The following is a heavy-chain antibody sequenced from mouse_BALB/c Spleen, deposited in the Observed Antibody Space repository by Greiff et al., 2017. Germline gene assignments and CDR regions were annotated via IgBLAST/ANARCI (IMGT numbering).Heavy chain of an antibody. V-gene: IGHV7-3*02. D-gene: IGHD1-1*02. CDR2: IRNKANGYTT. J-gene: IGHJ3*01. CDR3: AGSYPAY. Sequence: EVNVVESGGGLVQPGGSLRLSCATSGFTFTDYYMSWVRQPPGKALEWLGFIRNKANGYTTEYSASVKGRFTISRDNSQSILYLQMNTLRAEDSATYYCAGSYPAYWGQGTLVTVSA. CDR1: GFTFTDYY.